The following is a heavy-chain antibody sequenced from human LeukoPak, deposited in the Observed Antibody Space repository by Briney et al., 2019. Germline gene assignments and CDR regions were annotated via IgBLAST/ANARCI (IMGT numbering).Heavy chain of an antibody. CDR3: ARSKYHLLY. Sequence: SETLSLTCTVSGGSISSYYWSWIRQPPGKGLEWIGYIYYSGSTNYNPSLKSRVTISVDTSKNQFSLKLTSVTAADTAVYYCARSKYHLLYWGQGTLVTVSS. CDR2: IYYSGST. J-gene: IGHJ4*02. V-gene: IGHV4-59*01. D-gene: IGHD2-2*01. CDR1: GGSISSYY.